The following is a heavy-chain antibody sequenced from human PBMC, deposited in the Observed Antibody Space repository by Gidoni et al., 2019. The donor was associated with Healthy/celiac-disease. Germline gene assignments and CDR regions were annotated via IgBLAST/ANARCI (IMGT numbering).Heavy chain of an antibody. CDR2: INTNTGNP. CDR3: ARDEGYAIFGVVIRGGSWFDP. D-gene: IGHD3-3*01. Sequence: ELKKPVASAKVSCKASGYTFTSYAMNWVRQAPGQGLEWMGWINTNTGNPTYAQGFTGRFVFSLDTSVSTAYLQISSLKAEDTAVYYCARDEGYAIFGVVIRGGSWFDPWGQGTLVTVSS. CDR1: GYTFTSYA. J-gene: IGHJ5*02. V-gene: IGHV7-4-1*02.